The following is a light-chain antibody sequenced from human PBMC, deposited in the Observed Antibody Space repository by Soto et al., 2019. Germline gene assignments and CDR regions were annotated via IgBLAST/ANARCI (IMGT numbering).Light chain of an antibody. CDR2: DAS. Sequence: EIVLTQSPATLSLSPGERATLSCRASQSVRSYLAWYQQKPGQAPRLLIYDASNRATGIPARFSGSGSGTDFTLTISSLEPEDFAVYYCQQRSNWPPVDTFGQGTKLEIK. V-gene: IGKV3-11*01. J-gene: IGKJ2*01. CDR1: QSVRSY. CDR3: QQRSNWPPVDT.